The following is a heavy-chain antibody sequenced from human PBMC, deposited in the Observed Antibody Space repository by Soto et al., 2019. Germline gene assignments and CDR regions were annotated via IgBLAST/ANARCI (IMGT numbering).Heavy chain of an antibody. Sequence: SETLSLTCTVSGGSISSYYWSWIRQPPGKGLEWIGYIYYCGSTNYNPSLKSRVTISVDTSKNQFSLKLSSVTAADTAVYYCARGLTSGWYPYFDYWGQGTLVTVSS. D-gene: IGHD6-19*01. CDR3: ARGLTSGWYPYFDY. V-gene: IGHV4-59*01. CDR2: IYYCGST. J-gene: IGHJ4*02. CDR1: GGSISSYY.